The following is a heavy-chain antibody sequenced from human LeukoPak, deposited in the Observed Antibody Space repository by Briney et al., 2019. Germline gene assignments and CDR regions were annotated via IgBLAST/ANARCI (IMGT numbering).Heavy chain of an antibody. CDR2: INPSGGST. J-gene: IGHJ4*02. CDR3: ARGAYLSIVGATPFGY. Sequence: GVSVKVSCKASGYTFTSYYMHWVRQAPGQGLEWMGIINPSGGSTSYAQKFQGRVTMTRDTSTSTVYMELSSLRSEDTAVYYCARGAYLSIVGATPFGYRGQGTLVTVSS. V-gene: IGHV1-46*01. CDR1: GYTFTSYY. D-gene: IGHD1-26*01.